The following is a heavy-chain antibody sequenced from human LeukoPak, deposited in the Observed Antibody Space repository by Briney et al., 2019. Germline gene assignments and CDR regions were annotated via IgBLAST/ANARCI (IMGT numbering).Heavy chain of an antibody. CDR1: GYTFTSYG. V-gene: IGHV1-18*01. CDR2: ISAYNGNT. Sequence: ASVKVSCKASGYTFTSYGISWVRQAPGQGLEWMGWISAYNGNTNYAQKLQGRVTMTTDTSTSTAYMELSSLRSEDTAVYYCAGQYSGSYYDAFDMWGQGTMVTVSS. D-gene: IGHD1-26*01. CDR3: AGQYSGSYYDAFDM. J-gene: IGHJ3*02.